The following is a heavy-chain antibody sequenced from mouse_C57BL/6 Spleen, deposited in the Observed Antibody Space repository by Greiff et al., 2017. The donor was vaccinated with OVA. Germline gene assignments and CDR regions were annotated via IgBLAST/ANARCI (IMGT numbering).Heavy chain of an antibody. V-gene: IGHV5-17*01. CDR2: ISSGSSTI. J-gene: IGHJ2*01. CDR1: GFTFSDYG. Sequence: EVMLVESGGGLVKPGGSLKLSCAASGFTFSDYGMHWVRQAPEKGLEWVAYISSGSSTIYYADTVKGRFTISRDNAKNTLFLQMTSLRSEDTAMYYCARSGAVVAPFDYWGQGTTLTVSS. D-gene: IGHD1-1*01. CDR3: ARSGAVVAPFDY.